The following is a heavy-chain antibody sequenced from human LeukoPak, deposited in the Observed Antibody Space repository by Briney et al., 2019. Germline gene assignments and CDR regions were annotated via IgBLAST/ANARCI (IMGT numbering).Heavy chain of an antibody. D-gene: IGHD6-19*01. J-gene: IGHJ4*02. Sequence: ASVKVSCKASGYTFTGYYIHWVRQAPGQGLEWMGRINPNNGGTNYAQKFQGRVTMTRDMSMSTAYMELSRLRSVDTAVYYCARAGSDIAVAVPFDYWGQGTLVTVSS. CDR2: INPNNGGT. V-gene: IGHV1-2*06. CDR1: GYTFTGYY. CDR3: ARAGSDIAVAVPFDY.